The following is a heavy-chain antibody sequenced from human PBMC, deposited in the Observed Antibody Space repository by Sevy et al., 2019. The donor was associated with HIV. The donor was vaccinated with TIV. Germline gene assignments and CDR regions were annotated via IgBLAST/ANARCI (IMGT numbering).Heavy chain of an antibody. CDR2: IYYNGNI. CDR1: GGSITSLY. V-gene: IGHV4-59*08. CDR3: AGENAWGRGYS. D-gene: IGHD1-26*01. Sequence: SETLSLTCTVSGGSITSLYWNWIRQPPGKGLEWMANIYYNGNINYNSSLKSRVTLSLDTSKNQFSLRLSSVTAADTAMYYCAGENAWGRGYSWGQGTLVTVSS. J-gene: IGHJ4*02.